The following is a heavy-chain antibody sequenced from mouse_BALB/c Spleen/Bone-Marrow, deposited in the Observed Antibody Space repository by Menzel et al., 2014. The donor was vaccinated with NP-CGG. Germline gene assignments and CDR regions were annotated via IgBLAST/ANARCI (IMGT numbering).Heavy chain of an antibody. D-gene: IGHD1-1*01. Sequence: QVQLKDSGPGLVAPSESLSISCTVSGFSLTSYGVHWVRQPPGQGLEWLGVIWAGGSTNYNSALMSRLSINKDNSKSQVFLKMNGLQTDDTAMYYCAGEGRGYYGSSGAAMDYWGQGTTVTVSS. V-gene: IGHV2-9*02. J-gene: IGHJ4*01. CDR2: IWAGGST. CDR3: AGEGRGYYGSSGAAMDY. CDR1: GFSLTSYG.